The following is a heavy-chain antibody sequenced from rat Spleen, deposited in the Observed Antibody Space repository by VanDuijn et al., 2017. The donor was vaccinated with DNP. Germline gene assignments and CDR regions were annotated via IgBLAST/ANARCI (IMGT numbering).Heavy chain of an antibody. J-gene: IGHJ2*01. D-gene: IGHD4-3*01. CDR2: ISYDGSRT. Sequence: EVQLVESGGDLVQPGGSLKLSCVPSGFTFRDYNMAWVRQAPRKGLEWVATISYDGSRTYYRDSVKGRFTISRDNAKSTLYLQMNSLRSEDMATYYCVRWNSGHFDYWGQGVMVTVSS. CDR1: GFTFRDYN. CDR3: VRWNSGHFDY. V-gene: IGHV5-7*01.